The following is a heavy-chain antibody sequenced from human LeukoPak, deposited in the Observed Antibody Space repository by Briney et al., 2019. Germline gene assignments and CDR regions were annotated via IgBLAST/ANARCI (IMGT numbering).Heavy chain of an antibody. V-gene: IGHV3-23*01. CDR1: GFTFSNYA. J-gene: IGHJ3*02. Sequence: GGSLRLSCAASGFTFSNYAMNWARQAPGKGLEWVSAISGSGDSTYYADSVKGRFTISRDNSKNTLYLQMNSLRAEDTALYYCAKDHDYYASGPIWGQGTMVTVSS. CDR2: ISGSGDST. CDR3: AKDHDYYASGPI. D-gene: IGHD3-10*01.